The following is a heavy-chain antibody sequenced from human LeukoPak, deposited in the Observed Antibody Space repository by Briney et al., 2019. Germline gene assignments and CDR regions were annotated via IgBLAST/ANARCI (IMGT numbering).Heavy chain of an antibody. D-gene: IGHD4-17*01. J-gene: IGHJ6*02. CDR3: ARQTTVTIGPHHYGMDV. CDR2: ISAYNGNT. Sequence: GASVKVSCKASGGTFSSYAISWVRQAPGQGLEWMGWISAYNGNTNYAQKLQGRVTMTTDTSTSTAYMELRSLRSDDTAVYYCARQTTVTIGPHHYGMDVWGQGTTVTVSS. V-gene: IGHV1-18*01. CDR1: GGTFSSYA.